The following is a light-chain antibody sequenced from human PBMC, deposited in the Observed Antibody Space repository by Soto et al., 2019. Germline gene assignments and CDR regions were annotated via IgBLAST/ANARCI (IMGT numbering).Light chain of an antibody. CDR3: QQYSGSPPLT. J-gene: IGKJ4*01. V-gene: IGKV3-20*01. CDR1: QSISSSY. CDR2: GAS. Sequence: ENVLTPSPGTLSLSPGERATLSCRASQSISSSYLAWYQQKPGHPPRLLIYGASNRATGIPDRFSGSGSGTEFTLTISRLEPEDFAVYYCQQYSGSPPLTFGGGTKVEIK.